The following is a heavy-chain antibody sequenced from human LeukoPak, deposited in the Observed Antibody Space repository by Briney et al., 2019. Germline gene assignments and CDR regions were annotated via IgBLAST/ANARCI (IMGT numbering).Heavy chain of an antibody. D-gene: IGHD1-26*01. CDR1: GYTFTSYG. J-gene: IGHJ4*02. CDR2: ISAYNGNT. CDR3: ARDWAIVGATIGYFHY. V-gene: IGHV1-18*01. Sequence: ASVRVSSKASGYTFTSYGTSWVRQAPGQGLEWMGWISAYNGNTNYAQKLQGRVTMTTDTSTSTAYMELRSLRSDDTAVYYCARDWAIVGATIGYFHYSAQGPLVTVSS.